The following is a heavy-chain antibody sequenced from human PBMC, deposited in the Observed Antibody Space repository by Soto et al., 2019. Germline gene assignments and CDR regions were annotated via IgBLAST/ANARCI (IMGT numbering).Heavy chain of an antibody. J-gene: IGHJ6*02. CDR2: IRSKAYGGTT. Sequence: GGSLRLSFTASGFTFGDYAMSWFRQAPGKWLEWVLLIRSKAYGGTTEYAASVKCRLTISRDDSKSIAYLQMNIMKTEDTAVYYWGIVVVPADTPGMDXWGQGTTGTVS. CDR3: GIVVVPADTPGMDX. D-gene: IGHD2-2*01. CDR1: GFTFGDYA. V-gene: IGHV3-49*03.